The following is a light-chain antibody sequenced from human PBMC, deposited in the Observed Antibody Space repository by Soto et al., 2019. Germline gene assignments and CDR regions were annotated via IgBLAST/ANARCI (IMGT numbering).Light chain of an antibody. CDR3: SSYSDSSTL. V-gene: IGLV2-14*01. CDR1: SSDVGGYNY. J-gene: IGLJ2*01. CDR2: DVN. Sequence: QSALTQPASVSGSPGQSITISCTGSSSDVGGYNYVSWYQQHPGKAPKLIIYDVNTRPSGVSNRFSGSKSGNTASLTISGRQPEDEADYYCSSYSDSSTLFGGGTKLTVL.